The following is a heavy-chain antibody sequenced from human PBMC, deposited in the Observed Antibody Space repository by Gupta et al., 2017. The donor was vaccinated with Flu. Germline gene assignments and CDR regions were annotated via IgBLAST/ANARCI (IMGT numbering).Heavy chain of an antibody. CDR1: GGSLSGYY. Sequence: QVQPQPWGAGLLKPSETLSLTSAVYGGSLSGYYCSCLRQPPRKGLEWIGEINHSGSTNYNPSLKSRVTISVDTSKNQFSLKLSSVTAADTAVYYCARGFRGEAVAGTNPWYVDLWGRGTLVTVSS. CDR3: ARGFRGEAVAGTNPWYVDL. D-gene: IGHD6-19*01. CDR2: INHSGST. J-gene: IGHJ2*01. V-gene: IGHV4-34*01.